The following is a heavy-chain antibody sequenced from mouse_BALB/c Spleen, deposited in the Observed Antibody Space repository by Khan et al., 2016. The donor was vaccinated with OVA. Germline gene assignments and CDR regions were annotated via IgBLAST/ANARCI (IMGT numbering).Heavy chain of an antibody. CDR3: ARSPYGNFAY. J-gene: IGHJ3*01. D-gene: IGHD2-1*01. Sequence: EVELVESGGGLVKPGGSLKLSCAASGFTFSTYARSWVRQTPEKRLEWVATISSDGDYTYYPDNVTGRFTISRDNAKNTLYLQMSSLRSEDTAMYYCARSPYGNFAYWGQGTLVTVSA. V-gene: IGHV5-9-3*01. CDR1: GFTFSTYA. CDR2: ISSDGDYT.